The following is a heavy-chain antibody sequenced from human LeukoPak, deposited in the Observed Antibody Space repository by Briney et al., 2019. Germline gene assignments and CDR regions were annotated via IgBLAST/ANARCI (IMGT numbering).Heavy chain of an antibody. CDR2: INPSGGST. CDR3: ARDQRTVGFDY. Sequence: ASEKVSCKASGYTFTSYYMHWVRQAPGQGLEWMGIINPSGGSTSYAQKFQGRVTMTRDTSTSTVYMELSSLRSEDTAVYYCARDQRTVGFDYWGQGTLVTVSS. V-gene: IGHV1-46*01. CDR1: GYTFTSYY. D-gene: IGHD4-23*01. J-gene: IGHJ4*02.